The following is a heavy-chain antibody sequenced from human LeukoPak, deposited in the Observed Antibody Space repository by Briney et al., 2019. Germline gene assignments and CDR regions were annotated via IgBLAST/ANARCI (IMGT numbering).Heavy chain of an antibody. CDR2: INPNSGGT. CDR1: GYTFTGYY. D-gene: IGHD6-13*01. CDR3: ARAPAAGLYYYYYMDV. Sequence: ASVKVSCKASGYTFTGYYMHWVRQAPGQGLEWMGWINPNSGGTNYAQKFQGRVTMTRNTSISTAYMELSSLRSEDTAVYYCARAPAAGLYYYYYMDVWGKGTTVTISS. J-gene: IGHJ6*03. V-gene: IGHV1-2*02.